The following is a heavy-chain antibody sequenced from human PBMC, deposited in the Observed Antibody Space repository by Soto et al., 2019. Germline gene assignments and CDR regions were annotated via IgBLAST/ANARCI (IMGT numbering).Heavy chain of an antibody. V-gene: IGHV1-69*12. CDR3: ASRYYYDTGGYYYDEGVY. D-gene: IGHD3-22*01. Sequence: QVQLVQSGAEVKKPGSSVKVSCKASGGTFNSFAISWVRQARGQGLEWMGGIIPFFGTANYAQKFQGRVTITADESTRTAYMELSSLRSEDTAMYYCASRYYYDTGGYYYDEGVYWGQGTLVTVSS. J-gene: IGHJ4*02. CDR1: GGTFNSFA. CDR2: IIPFFGTA.